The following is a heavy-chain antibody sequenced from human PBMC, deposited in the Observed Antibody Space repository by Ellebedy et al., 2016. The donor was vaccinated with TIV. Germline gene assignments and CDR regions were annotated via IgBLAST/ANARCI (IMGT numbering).Heavy chain of an antibody. CDR3: ATGYDIRDYYYGMDV. CDR2: IYYSGST. CDR1: GGSISSGGYY. D-gene: IGHD3-9*01. J-gene: IGHJ6*02. Sequence: SETLSLTXTVSGGSISSGGYYWSWIRQHPGKGLEWIGYIYYSGSTYYNPSLKSRVTISVDTSKNQFSLKLSSVTAADTAVYYCATGYDIRDYYYGMDVWGQGTTVTVSS. V-gene: IGHV4-31*03.